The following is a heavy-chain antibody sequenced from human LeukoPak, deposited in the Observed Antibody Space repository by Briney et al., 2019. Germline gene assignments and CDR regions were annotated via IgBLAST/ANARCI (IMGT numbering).Heavy chain of an antibody. CDR3: ARTTIAVAGLDWFDP. CDR1: GYSISSGYY. CDR2: IYHSGST. J-gene: IGHJ5*02. Sequence: PSETLSLTCAVSGYSISSGYYWGWIRQPPGKGLEWIGSIYHSGSTYYNPSLMSRVTISVDTSKNQFSLKLSSVTAADTAVYYCARTTIAVAGLDWFDPWGQGTLVTVSS. D-gene: IGHD6-19*01. V-gene: IGHV4-38-2*01.